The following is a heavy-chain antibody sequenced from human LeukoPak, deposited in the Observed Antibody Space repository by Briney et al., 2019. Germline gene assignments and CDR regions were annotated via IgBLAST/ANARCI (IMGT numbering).Heavy chain of an antibody. J-gene: IGHJ5*02. CDR2: INPSGGSP. D-gene: IGHD2-2*01. CDR3: ARDSSSSSLADP. CDR1: GYTXTSSF. V-gene: IGHV1-46*01. Sequence: ASVKVSCKASGYTXTSSFMHWVRQAPGQGLEWMGIINPSGGSPTYAQKFQGGVTMTRDTSTSTVYMELSSLRSEDTAMYYCARDSSSSSLADPWGQGTLVTVSS.